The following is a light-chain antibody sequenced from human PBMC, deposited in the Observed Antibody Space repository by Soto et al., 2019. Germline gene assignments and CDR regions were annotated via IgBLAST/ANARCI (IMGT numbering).Light chain of an antibody. CDR1: QGVSSSY. CDR2: GTS. CDR3: QQYDISPPIT. Sequence: EIVLTQSPGTLSLSPGERATLSCRASQGVSSSYLAWYQQKPGQAPRLLMYGTSSRATGIPDRFSGSGSGTDFTLTISRLEPEDYAVYYCQQYDISPPITFGQGTRLEIK. V-gene: IGKV3-20*01. J-gene: IGKJ5*01.